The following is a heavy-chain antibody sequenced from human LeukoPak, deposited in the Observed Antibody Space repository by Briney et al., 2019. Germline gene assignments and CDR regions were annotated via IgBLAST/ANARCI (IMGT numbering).Heavy chain of an antibody. CDR2: ISSSGSTI. CDR3: ARYFDWLLIDDY. CDR1: GLTFSDYY. V-gene: IGHV3-11*01. J-gene: IGHJ4*02. Sequence: GGSLRLSCAASGLTFSDYYMSWIRQAPGKRLEWVSYISSSGSTIYYADSVKGRFTISRDNAKNSLYLQMNSLRAEDTAVYYWARYFDWLLIDDYWGQGTPVTVSS. D-gene: IGHD3-9*01.